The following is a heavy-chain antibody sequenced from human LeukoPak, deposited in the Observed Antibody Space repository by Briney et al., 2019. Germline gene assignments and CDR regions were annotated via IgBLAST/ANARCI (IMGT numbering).Heavy chain of an antibody. Sequence: SETLSLTCTVSGGSLSGGSYYWGWIRQPPGKGLEWIGSIYYSGSTYYRPSLKSRVTISADTSKNQFSLKLSSVTAADTAVYYCARVKGYYYDSSGYYPDAFDIWGQGTMVTVSS. D-gene: IGHD3-22*01. J-gene: IGHJ3*02. CDR1: GGSLSGGSYY. CDR3: ARVKGYYYDSSGYYPDAFDI. V-gene: IGHV4-39*01. CDR2: IYYSGST.